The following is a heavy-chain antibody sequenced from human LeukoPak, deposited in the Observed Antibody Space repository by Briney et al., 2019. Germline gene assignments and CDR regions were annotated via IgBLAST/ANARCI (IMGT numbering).Heavy chain of an antibody. V-gene: IGHV3-7*03. CDR1: GFTFSSYW. J-gene: IGHJ3*02. Sequence: GGSLRLSCAASGFTFSSYWMSWVRQAPGKGLEWVANINQDGSETSYVDSVKGRFTISRDNAKKSLYLQMNSLRAEDTALYHCARDQEGYCTNGVCSFDIWGQGTMVTVSS. CDR3: ARDQEGYCTNGVCSFDI. D-gene: IGHD2-8*01. CDR2: INQDGSET.